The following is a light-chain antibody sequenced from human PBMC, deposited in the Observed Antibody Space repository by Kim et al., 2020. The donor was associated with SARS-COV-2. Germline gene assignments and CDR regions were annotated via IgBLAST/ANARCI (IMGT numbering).Light chain of an antibody. CDR1: QSVSSNY. CDR2: GAS. CDR3: EQYGSSPRT. V-gene: IGKV3-20*01. J-gene: IGKJ3*01. Sequence: EIVLTQSPGTLSLSPGERATLSCRASQSVSSNYLAWFQQKFGQAPRLLMYGASSRATGIPDRFSGSGSGTDFTLTISRLEPEDFAVYYCEQYGSSPRTFGPGTKVDIK.